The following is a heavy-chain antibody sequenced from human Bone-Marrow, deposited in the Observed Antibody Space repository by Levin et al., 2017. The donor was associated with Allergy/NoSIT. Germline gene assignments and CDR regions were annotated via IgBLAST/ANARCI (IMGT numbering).Heavy chain of an antibody. CDR1: GYTFTGYY. V-gene: IGHV1-2*02. D-gene: IGHD6-19*01. CDR2: INPNSGGT. CDR3: ARERSGQWYRPPGSCSY. J-gene: IGHJ4*02. Sequence: GESLKISCKASGYTFTGYYMHWVRQAPGQGLEWMGWINPNSGGTNYAQKFQGRVTMTRDTSISTAYMELSRLRSDDTAVYYCARERSGQWYRPPGSCSYWGQGTLVTVSS.